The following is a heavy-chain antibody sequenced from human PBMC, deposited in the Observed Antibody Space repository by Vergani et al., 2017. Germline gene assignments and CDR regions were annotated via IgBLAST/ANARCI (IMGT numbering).Heavy chain of an antibody. CDR1: GYTFSSYY. Sequence: QVQLVQSGAEVKKPGSSVKVSCKASGYTFSSYYMHWVRQAPGQGVEWMGIINPSGGSTSYAQKFQGRVTMTRDTSTSTVYMELSSLRSEDSAVYYCARDMVRGVIPLNYGMDVWGQGTTVTVSS. V-gene: IGHV1-46*03. CDR3: ARDMVRGVIPLNYGMDV. J-gene: IGHJ6*02. CDR2: INPSGGST. D-gene: IGHD3-10*01.